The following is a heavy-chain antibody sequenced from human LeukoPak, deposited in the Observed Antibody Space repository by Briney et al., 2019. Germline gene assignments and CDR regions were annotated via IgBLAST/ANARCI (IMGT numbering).Heavy chain of an antibody. CDR1: GFTFGNFA. CDR2: ITGSGNDI. V-gene: IGHV3-23*01. D-gene: IGHD6-13*01. CDR3: TKGALASSWYTLFDS. J-gene: IGHJ4*02. Sequence: PGGSLRLSCAVSGFTFGNFAMGWVRQAPGKGLQWVSTITGSGNDIYYPDSVKGRFTTSRDNSRNTLFLQMSSLRVEDTAVHYCTKGALASSWYTLFDSWGQGTLVTVAP.